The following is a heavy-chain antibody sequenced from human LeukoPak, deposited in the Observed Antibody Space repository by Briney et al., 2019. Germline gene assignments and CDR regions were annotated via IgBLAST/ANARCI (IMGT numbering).Heavy chain of an antibody. V-gene: IGHV4-39*01. J-gene: IGHJ4*02. Sequence: KPSETLSLTCTVSGGSISSSSYYWGWIRQPPGKGLEWIGSIYYSGSTYYNPSLKSRVTISVDTSKNQFSLKLSSVTAADTAVYYGERRIRYFDWLLEPYFDYWGQGTLVTVPS. D-gene: IGHD3-9*01. CDR1: GGSISSSSYY. CDR2: IYYSGST. CDR3: ERRIRYFDWLLEPYFDY.